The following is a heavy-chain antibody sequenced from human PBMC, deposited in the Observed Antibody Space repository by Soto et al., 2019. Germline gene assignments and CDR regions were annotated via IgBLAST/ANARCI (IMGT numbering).Heavy chain of an antibody. D-gene: IGHD2-15*01. J-gene: IGHJ3*02. CDR3: ARDSNKKGGDAFDI. Sequence: GGSLRLSCAASGFTFSSYSMNWVRQAPGKGLEWVSSISSSSSYIYYADSVKGRFTISRDNAKNSLYLQMNSLRAEDTAVYYCARDSNKKGGDAFDIWGQGTMVTVSS. V-gene: IGHV3-21*01. CDR2: ISSSSSYI. CDR1: GFTFSSYS.